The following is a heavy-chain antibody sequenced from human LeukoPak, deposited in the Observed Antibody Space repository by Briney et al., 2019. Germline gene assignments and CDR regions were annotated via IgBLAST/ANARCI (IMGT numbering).Heavy chain of an antibody. D-gene: IGHD2-2*02. V-gene: IGHV3-30*18. J-gene: IGHJ4*02. Sequence: GGSLRLSCAASGFTFSSYEMNWVRQAPGKGLEWVAVISYDGSNKYYADSVKGRFTISRDNSKNTLYLQMNSLRAEGTAVYYCAKELPDYIVVVPAAIAEYYFDYWGQGTLVTVSS. CDR1: GFTFSSYE. CDR2: ISYDGSNK. CDR3: AKELPDYIVVVPAAIAEYYFDY.